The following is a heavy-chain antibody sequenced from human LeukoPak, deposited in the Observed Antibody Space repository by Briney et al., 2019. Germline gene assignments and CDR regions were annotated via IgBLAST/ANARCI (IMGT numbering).Heavy chain of an antibody. V-gene: IGHV1-24*01. CDR3: ATAPRVVGYYYGMDV. Sequence: GASVKVSCKVSGYTLTELSMHWVRQAPGKGREWMGGFYPEDGETIYAQKVQGRVTMTEDTSTDTAYMELSSLRSEDPAVYYCATAPRVVGYYYGMDVWGQGTTVTVSS. D-gene: IGHD3-3*01. CDR1: GYTLTELS. CDR2: FYPEDGET. J-gene: IGHJ6*02.